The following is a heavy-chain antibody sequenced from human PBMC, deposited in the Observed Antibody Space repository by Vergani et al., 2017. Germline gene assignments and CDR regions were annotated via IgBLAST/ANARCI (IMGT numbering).Heavy chain of an antibody. CDR1: GFTFSTYS. D-gene: IGHD3-22*01. CDR2: ISGSSSYI. CDR3: ARAYYDSSGYSYYFDY. V-gene: IGHV3-21*01. J-gene: IGHJ4*02. Sequence: EVQLVESGGGLVKPGGSLRLSCAASGFTFSTYSMNWVRQAPGKGLGWVSSISGSSSYIYYADSVKGRFTISRDNTKNSLYLQMNSLRAEDTAVYYCARAYYDSSGYSYYFDYWGQGTLVTVSS.